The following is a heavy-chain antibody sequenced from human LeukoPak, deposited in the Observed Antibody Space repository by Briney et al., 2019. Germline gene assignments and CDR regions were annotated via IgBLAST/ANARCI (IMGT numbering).Heavy chain of an antibody. V-gene: IGHV3-48*04. CDR2: ISISGNMI. CDR1: GFTFSSYS. CDR3: ARDLGSVGHTYGY. Sequence: GGSLRLACAASGFTFSSYSMNWVRQAPGKGLEWVTYISISGNMIYYADSVKGRFTISRDNAKNSLYLQMNSPRAGDTAVYYCARDLGSVGHTYGYWGQGTLVTVSS. J-gene: IGHJ4*02. D-gene: IGHD5-18*01.